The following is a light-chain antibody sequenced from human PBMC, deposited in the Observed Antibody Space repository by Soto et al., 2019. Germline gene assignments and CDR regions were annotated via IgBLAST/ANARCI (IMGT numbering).Light chain of an antibody. Sequence: EIVMTQSPATLSVSPGERATLSCRASQSGSSYLAWYQQKPGQAPRLLIYGASARATGIPARFRGSGSGTAFTLIISRLQSEDFAIDYCQQYNNWPLITVGQGTRLEI. CDR2: GAS. V-gene: IGKV3-15*01. CDR1: QSGSSY. J-gene: IGKJ5*01. CDR3: QQYNNWPLIT.